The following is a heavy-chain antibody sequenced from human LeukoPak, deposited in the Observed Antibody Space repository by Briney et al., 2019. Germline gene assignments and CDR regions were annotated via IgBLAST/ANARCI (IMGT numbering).Heavy chain of an antibody. V-gene: IGHV4-31*03. J-gene: IGHJ4*02. CDR3: AREIIAVSGTVDY. CDR2: ISYSGST. D-gene: IGHD6-19*01. Sequence: SQTLSLTCTVSGGSISSGGYYWSLIRQHPGKGLELIGYISYSGSTYYNPSLKSRVTISVDTSKNQFSLKLRSVTAADTAVYYCAREIIAVSGTVDYWGQGTLVTVSS. CDR1: GGSISSGGYY.